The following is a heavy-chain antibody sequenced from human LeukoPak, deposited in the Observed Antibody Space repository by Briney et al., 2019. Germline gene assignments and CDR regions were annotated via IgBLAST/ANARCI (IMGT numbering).Heavy chain of an antibody. Sequence: PSETLSLTCTVSGGSISSSSYYWGWIRQPPGKGLEWIGSIYYSGSTYYNPSLKSRVTISVDTSKNQFSLKLSSVTAADTAVYYCARLVETTTTHDYWGQGTLVTVSS. D-gene: IGHD2-21*02. CDR3: ARLVETTTTHDY. V-gene: IGHV4-39*01. CDR2: IYYSGST. J-gene: IGHJ4*02. CDR1: GGSISSSSYY.